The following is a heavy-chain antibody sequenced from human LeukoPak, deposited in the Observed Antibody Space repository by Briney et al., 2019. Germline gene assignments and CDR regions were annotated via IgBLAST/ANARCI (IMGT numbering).Heavy chain of an antibody. V-gene: IGHV3-21*01. D-gene: IGHD1-26*01. J-gene: IGHJ3*02. Sequence: GGSLRLSCAASGFTFSSCSMNWVRQAPGKGLEWVSSISSSSSYIYYADSVKGRFTISRDNAKNSLYLQMNSLRAEDTAVYYCARDQSVGAYADAFDIWGQGTMVTVSS. CDR3: ARDQSVGAYADAFDI. CDR1: GFTFSSCS. CDR2: ISSSSSYI.